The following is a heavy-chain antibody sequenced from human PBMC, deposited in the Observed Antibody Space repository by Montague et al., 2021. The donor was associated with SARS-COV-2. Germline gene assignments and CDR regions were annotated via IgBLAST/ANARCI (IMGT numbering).Heavy chain of an antibody. J-gene: IGHJ4*02. CDR2: TYYRSEWHT. D-gene: IGHD6-19*01. CDR3: VGGWTLFD. CDR1: GDSVSSTAAA. Sequence: CAISGDSVSSTAAAWNWIRQSPSRGLEWLGRTYYRSEWHTDYAVSVEGRLAIDADTSKNQFSLQLHSVTPEDSAVYYCVGGWTLFDWGQGTLVTVSS. V-gene: IGHV6-1*01.